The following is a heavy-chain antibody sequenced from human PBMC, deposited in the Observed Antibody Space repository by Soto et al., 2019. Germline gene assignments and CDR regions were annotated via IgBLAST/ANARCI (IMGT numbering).Heavy chain of an antibody. CDR1: GGSISSYC. CDR2: IYYSGST. Sequence: SETLSLTCTVSGGSISSYCWSWIRQPPGKGLEWIGYIYYSGSTNYNPSLKSRVTISVDTSKNQFSLKLSSVTAADTAVYYCASMGDILTGYNWFDPWGQGTLVTVS. CDR3: ASMGDILTGYNWFDP. J-gene: IGHJ5*02. D-gene: IGHD3-9*01. V-gene: IGHV4-59*01.